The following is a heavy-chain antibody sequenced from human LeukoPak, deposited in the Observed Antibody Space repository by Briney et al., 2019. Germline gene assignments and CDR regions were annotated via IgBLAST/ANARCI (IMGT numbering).Heavy chain of an antibody. J-gene: IGHJ4*02. V-gene: IGHV3-21*01. Sequence: GGSLRLSCADSGLSFKNAWMSWVRQAPGKGLEWVASISSSSSYIYYADSVKGRFTIARDNAKNSLYLQMNSLRAVDMAVYFRARGLQGDFWTFEYSGQGPLVTVSS. CDR3: ARGLQGDFWTFEY. D-gene: IGHD3-3*01. CDR1: GLSFKNAW. CDR2: ISSSSSYI.